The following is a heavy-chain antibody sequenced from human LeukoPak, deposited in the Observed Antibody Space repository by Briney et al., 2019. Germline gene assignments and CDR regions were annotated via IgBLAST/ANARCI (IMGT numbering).Heavy chain of an antibody. CDR1: GFTFNNYV. CDR2: MGGGGTT. V-gene: IGHV3-23*01. J-gene: IGHJ4*02. CDR3: AKAGRPQAVAGWIDY. Sequence: GGSLRVSCAASGFTFNNYVMSWVRQAPGKGLEWVSAMGGGGTTYYADYVKCRFTISRDTSKNTLYLQMNSLRAEDTAIYYCAKAGRPQAVAGWIDYWGQGTRGSDSS. D-gene: IGHD6-19*01.